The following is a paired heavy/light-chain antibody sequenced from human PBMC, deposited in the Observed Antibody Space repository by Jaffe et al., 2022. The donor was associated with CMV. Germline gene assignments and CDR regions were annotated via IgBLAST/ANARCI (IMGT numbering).Heavy chain of an antibody. CDR1: GFTFSDYY. CDR2: ISTSSTNT. V-gene: IGHV3-11*06. CDR3: ARVGGSGSYKYFDL. D-gene: IGHD3-10*01. Sequence: QVQLVESGGGLVKPGGSLRLSCAASGFTFSDYYMSWIRQAPGKGLECISYISTSSTNTNYADSVKGRFTISRDNAENSLYLQMSSLRAEDTAVYYCARVGGSGSYKYFDLWGQGTLVTVSS. J-gene: IGHJ4*02.
Light chain of an antibody. J-gene: IGLJ3*02. CDR3: QVCYTSRDLV. CDR2: YDS. Sequence: SYVLTQPPSVSVAPGKTARLTCGGDNIGSKSVHWYQQKPGQAPVVVVYYDSDRPSGIPERFSGSNSGNTATLTISRVEAGDEADYYCQVCYTSRDLVFGGGTKLTVL. CDR1: NIGSKS. V-gene: IGLV3-21*04.